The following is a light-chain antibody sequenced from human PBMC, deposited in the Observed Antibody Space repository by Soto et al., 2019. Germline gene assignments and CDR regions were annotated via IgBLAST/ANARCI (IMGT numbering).Light chain of an antibody. J-gene: IGLJ1*01. V-gene: IGLV2-14*01. CDR1: SSDVGGYNY. CDR3: SSYTSSSTLEV. Sequence: ALTQPASVSGSPGQSITISCTGTSSDVGGYNYVSWYQRHPGKAPKLMIYDVSNRPSGVSNRFSGSKSGNTASLTISGLQAEDEADYYCSSYTSSSTLEVFGTGTKLTVL. CDR2: DVS.